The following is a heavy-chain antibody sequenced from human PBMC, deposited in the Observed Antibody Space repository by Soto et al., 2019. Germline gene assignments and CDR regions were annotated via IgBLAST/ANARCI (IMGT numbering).Heavy chain of an antibody. Sequence: SETLSLICTGSGGSISSYYWSWIRQPPGKGLEWIGYIYYSGSTNYNPSLKSRVTISVDTSKNQFSLKLSSVTAADTAVYYCARDLNWFDPWGQGTLVTVSS. V-gene: IGHV4-59*01. J-gene: IGHJ5*02. CDR2: IYYSGST. CDR3: ARDLNWFDP. CDR1: GGSISSYY.